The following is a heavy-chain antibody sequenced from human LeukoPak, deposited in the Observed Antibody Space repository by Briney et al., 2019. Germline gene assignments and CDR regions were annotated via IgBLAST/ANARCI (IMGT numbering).Heavy chain of an antibody. J-gene: IGHJ4*02. V-gene: IGHV4-59*01. CDR2: IYYSGST. CDR3: ARGLWFGELLYFDY. CDR1: GGSISSYY. D-gene: IGHD3-10*01. Sequence: SETLSLTCTVSGGSISSYYWSWIRQPPGKGLEWIGYIYYSGSTNYNPSLKSRVTISVDTSKNQFSLKLSSVTAADTAVYYCARGLWFGELLYFDYWGQGTLVTVSS.